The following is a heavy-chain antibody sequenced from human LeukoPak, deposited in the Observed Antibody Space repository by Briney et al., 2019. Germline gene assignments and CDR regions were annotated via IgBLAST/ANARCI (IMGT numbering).Heavy chain of an antibody. CDR3: ARATSAYSYANY. V-gene: IGHV3-53*05. J-gene: IGHJ4*02. CDR2: VYGGGDT. D-gene: IGHD5-18*01. Sequence: GGSLRLSCAASGFAVSSNYISWVRQAPGKGLEWVSVVYGGGDTYYADSVKGRFTISRDNSKNTLYLQMNSLRPEDTAVYYCARATSAYSYANYWGQGTLVTVSS. CDR1: GFAVSSNY.